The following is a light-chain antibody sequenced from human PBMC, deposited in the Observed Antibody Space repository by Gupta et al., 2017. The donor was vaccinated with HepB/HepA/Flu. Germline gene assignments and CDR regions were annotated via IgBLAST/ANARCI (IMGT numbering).Light chain of an antibody. J-gene: IGKJ5*01. CDR3: QQYYDTPIT. CDR1: QNVLYSNNKDF. Sequence: IVITPSPDPLSGFLCVSGTINCKSSQNVLYSNNKDFLAWYQQKPGHPPKLLISWASTRESGVPDRFSGSGSGTDFTLTISSLQAEDVAVYYCQQYYDTPITFGQGTRLEIK. V-gene: IGKV4-1*01. CDR2: WAS.